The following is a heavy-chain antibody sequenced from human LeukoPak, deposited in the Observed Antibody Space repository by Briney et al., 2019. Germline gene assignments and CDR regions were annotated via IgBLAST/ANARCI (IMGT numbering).Heavy chain of an antibody. CDR3: VRDREGSGSYSFNFDF. CDR2: INPNSGGT. Sequence: ASVKVSCKASGYIFTDYYMHWVRQVPGQGLEWMGRINPNSGGTNYAQKFQGSVTMTRDTSISTAYMELSRLRSDDTAVYYCVRDREGSGSYSFNFDFWGQGTLVTASS. D-gene: IGHD1-26*01. CDR1: GYIFTDYY. V-gene: IGHV1-2*02. J-gene: IGHJ4*02.